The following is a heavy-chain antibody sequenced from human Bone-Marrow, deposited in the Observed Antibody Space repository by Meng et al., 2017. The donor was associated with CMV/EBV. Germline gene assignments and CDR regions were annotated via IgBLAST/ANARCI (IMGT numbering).Heavy chain of an antibody. J-gene: IGHJ4*02. CDR3: AKGGFPIHSYFDY. V-gene: IGHV3-23*01. D-gene: IGHD5-18*01. CDR1: GFTFSSYA. Sequence: GESLKISCAASGFTFSSYAMSWVRQAPGKGLEWVSAISGSGGSTYYADSVKGRFTISRDNSENTLYLQMNSLRAEDTAVYYWAKGGFPIHSYFDYWGQGTLVTVSS. CDR2: ISGSGGST.